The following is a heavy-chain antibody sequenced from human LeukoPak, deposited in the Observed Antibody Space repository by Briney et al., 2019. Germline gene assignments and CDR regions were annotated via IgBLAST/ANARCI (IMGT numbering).Heavy chain of an antibody. CDR2: IGHAGDT. CDR1: GFSVRNYN. CDR3: ARVRDSNDWLLDY. J-gene: IGHJ4*02. Sequence: PGGSLRLSCAASGFSVRNYNMHWVRQVTGQRLEWVSAIGHAGDTYYSGSVKGRFIISTEDAKNSLYLQMNSLRVGDAAVYYCARVRDSNDWLLDYWGRGTQVTVSS. V-gene: IGHV3-13*01. D-gene: IGHD6-19*01.